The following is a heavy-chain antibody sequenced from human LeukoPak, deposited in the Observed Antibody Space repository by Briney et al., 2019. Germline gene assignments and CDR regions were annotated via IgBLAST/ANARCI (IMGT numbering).Heavy chain of an antibody. CDR1: GYTFTGYY. J-gene: IGHJ6*03. CDR3: ARDQRRTIFGVPPHYYMDV. V-gene: IGHV1-2*02. D-gene: IGHD3-3*01. Sequence: ASVKVSCKASGYTFTGYYMHWVRQAPGQGLEWMGWINPNSGGTNYAQKFQGRVTMTRDTSISTAYMELSRLRSGDTAVYYCARDQRRTIFGVPPHYYMDVWGKGTTVTVSS. CDR2: INPNSGGT.